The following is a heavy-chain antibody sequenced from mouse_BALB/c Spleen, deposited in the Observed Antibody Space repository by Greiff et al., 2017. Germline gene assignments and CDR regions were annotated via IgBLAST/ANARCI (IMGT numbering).Heavy chain of an antibody. CDR2: IWGDGST. D-gene: IGHD2-3*01. CDR1: GFSLTGYG. CDR3: ARGDDGYFYAMDY. J-gene: IGHJ4*01. V-gene: IGHV2-6-7*01. Sequence: VMLVESGPGLVAPSQSLSITCTVSGFSLTGYGVNWVRQPPGKGLEWLGMIWGDGSTDYNSALKSRLSISKDNSKSQVFLKMNSLQTDDTARYYRARGDDGYFYAMDYWGQGTSVTVSS.